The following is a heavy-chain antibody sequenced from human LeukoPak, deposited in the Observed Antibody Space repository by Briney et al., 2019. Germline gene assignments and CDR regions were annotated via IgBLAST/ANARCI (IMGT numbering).Heavy chain of an antibody. CDR1: GFTFSSYA. V-gene: IGHV3-23*01. J-gene: IGHJ4*02. CDR2: ISGSGSST. CDR3: AKAYYDIYYFDY. Sequence: GGSLRLSCAASGFTFSSYAMSWVRQAPGKGLEWVSAISGSGSSTYYADSVKGRFTISRDNSKNTLYLQMNSLRAEDTAVYYCAKAYYDIYYFDYWGQGTLVTVSS. D-gene: IGHD3-9*01.